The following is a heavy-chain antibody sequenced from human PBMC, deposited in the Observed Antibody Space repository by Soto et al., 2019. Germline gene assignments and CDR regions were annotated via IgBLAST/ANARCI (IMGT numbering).Heavy chain of an antibody. D-gene: IGHD6-13*01. CDR1: GGSISSGGYS. J-gene: IGHJ5*02. V-gene: IGHV4-30-2*01. Sequence: SETLSLTCAVSGGSISSGGYSWSWIRQPPGKGLEWIGYIYHSGSTYYNPSLKSRVTISVDRSKNQFSLKLSSVTAADTAVYYCARVEVPESSSWHPFDPWGQGTLVTVSS. CDR3: ARVEVPESSSWHPFDP. CDR2: IYHSGST.